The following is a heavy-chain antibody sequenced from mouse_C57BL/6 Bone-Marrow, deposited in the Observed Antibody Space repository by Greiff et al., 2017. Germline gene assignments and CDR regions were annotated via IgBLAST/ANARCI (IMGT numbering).Heavy chain of an antibody. CDR2: SEPEDGET. CDR3: ARSPYGSSPYGYFDV. V-gene: IGHV14-2*01. Sequence: VQLQQSGAELVKPGASVKLSCTASGFNIKDYYMHWVKQRTEQGLEWIGRSEPEDGETKYAPKFQGKATITADTSSNTAYLQLSSLTSEDTAVYYCARSPYGSSPYGYFDVWGTGTTLSVSS. D-gene: IGHD1-1*01. CDR1: GFNIKDYY. J-gene: IGHJ1*03.